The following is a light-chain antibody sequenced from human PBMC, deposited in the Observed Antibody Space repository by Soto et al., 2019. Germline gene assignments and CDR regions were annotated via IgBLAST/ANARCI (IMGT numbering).Light chain of an antibody. Sequence: EIVMTQSPATLSVSPGDTATLSCRASQSVGSNLAWFQQKPGQAPRLLIYDASTRATGIPARFSGSGSWTEFTLTISSLQSEDLAVYYCQQYNDWPPITFGPGTKVDIK. CDR3: QQYNDWPPIT. V-gene: IGKV3D-15*01. CDR2: DAS. CDR1: QSVGSN. J-gene: IGKJ3*01.